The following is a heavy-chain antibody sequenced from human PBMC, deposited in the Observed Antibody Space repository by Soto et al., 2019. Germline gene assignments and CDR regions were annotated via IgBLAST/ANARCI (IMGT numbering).Heavy chain of an antibody. CDR1: GGSISSGDYY. V-gene: IGHV4-30-4*01. J-gene: IGHJ5*02. D-gene: IGHD6-13*01. CDR3: ASDRYSSSSDEHNWFDP. Sequence: SETLSLTCTVSGGSISSGDYYWSWIRQPPGKGLEWIGYIYYSGSTYYNPSLKSRVTISVDTSKNQFSLKLSSVTAADTAVYYCASDRYSSSSDEHNWFDPWGQGTLVTVSS. CDR2: IYYSGST.